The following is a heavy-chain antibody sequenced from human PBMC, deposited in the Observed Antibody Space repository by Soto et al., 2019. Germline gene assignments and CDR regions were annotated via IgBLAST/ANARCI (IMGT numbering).Heavy chain of an antibody. CDR2: IYHSGST. V-gene: IGHV4-30-2*01. D-gene: IGHD1-7*01. CDR1: GGSISSGGYS. Sequence: SETLSLTCAVSGGSISSGGYSWSWIRQPPGKGLEWIGYIYHSGSTYYNPSLKSRVTISVDRSKNQFSLKLSSVTAADTAVYYCAREGLAGTTLRTDYGMDVWGQGTTVTVSS. J-gene: IGHJ6*02. CDR3: AREGLAGTTLRTDYGMDV.